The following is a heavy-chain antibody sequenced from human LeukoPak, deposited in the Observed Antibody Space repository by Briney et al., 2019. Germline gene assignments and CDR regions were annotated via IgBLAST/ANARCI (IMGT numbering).Heavy chain of an antibody. J-gene: IGHJ3*02. D-gene: IGHD1-26*01. CDR1: GYTFTGYY. CDR3: ARGGARPNDAFDI. CDR2: INPNTGGT. Sequence: ASVKVSCKASGYTFTGYYMHWVRQAPGQGLEWMGRINPNTGGTNYAQKFRGRVTMTRDTSISTAYMELSRLTSDDTAMYYCARGGARPNDAFDIWGQGTMVTVSS. V-gene: IGHV1-2*06.